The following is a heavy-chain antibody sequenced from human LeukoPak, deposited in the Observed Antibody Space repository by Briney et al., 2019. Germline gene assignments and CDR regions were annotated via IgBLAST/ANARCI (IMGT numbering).Heavy chain of an antibody. V-gene: IGHV4-39*01. CDR3: ARHGGYYYDSSGDYAFDI. J-gene: IGHJ3*02. CDR2: FYYSGST. CDR1: GGSISSSGYY. Sequence: SETLSLTCTVSGGSISSSGYYWGWIRRPPGKGLEWFGGFYYSGSTYYNPSLKSRVTISVDTSKNQFSLKLSSVTAADTAVYYCARHGGYYYDSSGDYAFDIWGQGTMVTVSS. D-gene: IGHD3-22*01.